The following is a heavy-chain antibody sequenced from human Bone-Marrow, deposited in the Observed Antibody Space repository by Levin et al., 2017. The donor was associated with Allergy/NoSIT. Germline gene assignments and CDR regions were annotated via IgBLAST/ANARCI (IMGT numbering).Heavy chain of an antibody. V-gene: IGHV3-23*01. CDR3: ATHWGKVRGGDS. Sequence: GGSLRLSCAASGFTFSAYAMKWIRQAPGKGLEWVSMISDSGTTTRYADSLKGRFTISRDNSKNTVSLQMNSLRAEDTAMYYCATHWGKVRGGDSWGQGTLVTVSS. D-gene: IGHD3-10*01. CDR1: GFTFSAYA. J-gene: IGHJ5*01. CDR2: ISDSGTTT.